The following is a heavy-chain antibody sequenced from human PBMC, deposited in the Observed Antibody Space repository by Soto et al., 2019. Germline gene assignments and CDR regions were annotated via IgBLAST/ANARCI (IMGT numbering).Heavy chain of an antibody. Sequence: ASVKVSCKASGYTFTSYYMHWVRQAPGQGLEWMGIINPSGGSTSYAQKFQGRVTMIRDTSTSTVYMELSSLRSEDTAVYYCASAPDGYCSGGSCQGFDPWGQGTLVTVSS. V-gene: IGHV1-46*01. J-gene: IGHJ5*02. CDR1: GYTFTSYY. D-gene: IGHD2-15*01. CDR2: INPSGGST. CDR3: ASAPDGYCSGGSCQGFDP.